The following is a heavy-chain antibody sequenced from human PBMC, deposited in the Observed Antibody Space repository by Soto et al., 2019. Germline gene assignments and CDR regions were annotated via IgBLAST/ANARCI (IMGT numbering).Heavy chain of an antibody. CDR1: GFTFSSYA. V-gene: IGHV3-30-3*01. CDR2: ISYDGSNK. D-gene: IGHD6-19*01. J-gene: IGHJ4*02. Sequence: QVQLVESGGGVVQPGRSLRLSCAASGFTFSSYAMHWVRQAPGKGLERVAVISYDGSNKYYADSVKGRFTISRDNSKNTLYMQMNSLRAEDTAVYYCARDGDSSGWPLYCFDYWGQGTLVTVSS. CDR3: ARDGDSSGWPLYCFDY.